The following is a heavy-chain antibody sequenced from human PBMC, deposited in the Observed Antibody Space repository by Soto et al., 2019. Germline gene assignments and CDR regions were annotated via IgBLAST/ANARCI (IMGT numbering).Heavy chain of an antibody. J-gene: IGHJ4*02. D-gene: IGHD1-26*01. CDR3: AREGSGSYGY. Sequence: QVQLQESGPGLVKPSETLSLTCTVSGGSISSYYWRWIRQPPGKGLEWIGYIYYSGSTNYNPSLKSRVTISVDTSKNQFSLKLSSVTAADTAVYYCAREGSGSYGYWGQGTLVTVSS. CDR1: GGSISSYY. V-gene: IGHV4-59*01. CDR2: IYYSGST.